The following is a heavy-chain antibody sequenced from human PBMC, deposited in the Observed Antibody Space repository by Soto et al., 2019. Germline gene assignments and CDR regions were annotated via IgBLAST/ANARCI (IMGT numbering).Heavy chain of an antibody. V-gene: IGHV3-53*01. D-gene: IGHD6-13*01. CDR2: MYGGGTT. Sequence: GSLRLSCAVSGFTVRAKYMSWVRQTPGKGLEWFSAMYGGGTTYYADSVKGRFTISRDNSKNTLYLQMNNLRAEDRAVYYCARSAAADEAYFDYWGQGTLVTVSS. CDR1: GFTVRAKY. J-gene: IGHJ4*02. CDR3: ARSAAADEAYFDY.